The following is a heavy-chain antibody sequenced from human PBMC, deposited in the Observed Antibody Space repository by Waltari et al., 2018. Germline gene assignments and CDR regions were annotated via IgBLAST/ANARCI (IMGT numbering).Heavy chain of an antibody. CDR2: IIPIFGTA. CDR1: GGTFSSYA. D-gene: IGHD3-10*01. J-gene: IGHJ6*03. Sequence: QVQLVQSGAEVKKPGSPVKVSCKASGGTFSSYAISWVRQAPGQGLEWMGGIIPIFGTANYAQKFQGRVTITADKSTSTAYMELSSLRSEDTAVYYCARVGGYGSGSYYTSYYYYYYMDVWGKGTTVTVSS. CDR3: ARVGGYGSGSYYTSYYYYYYMDV. V-gene: IGHV1-69*14.